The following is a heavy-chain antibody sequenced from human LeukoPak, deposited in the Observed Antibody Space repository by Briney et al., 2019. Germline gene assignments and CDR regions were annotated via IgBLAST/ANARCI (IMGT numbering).Heavy chain of an antibody. V-gene: IGHV6-1*01. D-gene: IGHD3-3*01. Sequence: SQTLSLTCAISGDSVSSNSAAWNWIRQSPSRGLEWLGRTYYRSKWYNDYAVSVKSRITINPDTSKNQFSLQLNSVTPGDTAVYYCARGSVFGVVTNPYYYGMDVWGQGTTVTVSS. CDR3: ARGSVFGVVTNPYYYGMDV. CDR1: GDSVSSNSAA. J-gene: IGHJ6*02. CDR2: TYYRSKWYN.